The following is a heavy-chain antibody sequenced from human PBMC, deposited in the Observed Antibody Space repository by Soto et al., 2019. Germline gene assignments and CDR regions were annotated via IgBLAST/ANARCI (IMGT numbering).Heavy chain of an antibody. CDR1: GYTFTSYD. D-gene: IGHD2-15*01. CDR2: MNPNSGNT. V-gene: IGHV1-8*01. Sequence: QVQLVQSGAEVKKPGASVKVSCKASGYTFTSYDINWVLQATGQGLEWMGWMNPNSGNTGYAQKFQGRVIMTRNTSISTAYMEPSSLRSEDTAVYYCARSLKDIVVVVSADSDAFDIWGQGTMVTVSS. CDR3: ARSLKDIVVVVSADSDAFDI. J-gene: IGHJ3*02.